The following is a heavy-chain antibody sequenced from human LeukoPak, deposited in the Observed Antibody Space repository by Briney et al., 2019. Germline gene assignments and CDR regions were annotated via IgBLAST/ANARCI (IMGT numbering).Heavy chain of an antibody. CDR3: AKPGMRAVVPAMSTFDY. D-gene: IGHD2-15*01. CDR2: ISSSGGGT. J-gene: IGHJ4*02. V-gene: IGHV3-23*01. Sequence: GGSLRLSCAASGFTFSSHAMTWVRQAPGKGLEWVSAISSSGGGTYYADSVKGRFTISRDNSKNTLYLQMNSLRAEDTAVYFCAKPGMRAVVPAMSTFDYWGQGILVTVSS. CDR1: GFTFSSHA.